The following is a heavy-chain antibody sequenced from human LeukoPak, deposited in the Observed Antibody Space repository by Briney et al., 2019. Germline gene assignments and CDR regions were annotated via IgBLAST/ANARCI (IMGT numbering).Heavy chain of an antibody. CDR2: TYTSGST. Sequence: PSETLSLTCTVSGGSISSGSYYWSWLPQPAGQGLEWIVRTYTSGSTNYNPSLRSLITITVDTSKNQSSLKLSSVTAADTAVYYCARGRDYDFWSGDLYFQHWGPGTLVTVAS. CDR3: ARGRDYDFWSGDLYFQH. CDR1: GGSISSGSYY. J-gene: IGHJ1*01. D-gene: IGHD3-3*01. V-gene: IGHV4-61*02.